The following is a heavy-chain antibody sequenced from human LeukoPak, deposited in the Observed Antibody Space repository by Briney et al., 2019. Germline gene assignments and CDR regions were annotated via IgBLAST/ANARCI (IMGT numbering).Heavy chain of an antibody. Sequence: GGSLRLSCAASGFTVSSNYMSWVRQAPGKGLEWVSVIYSGGSTYYADSVKGRFTISRDNSKNTLYLQMNSLRAEDTAVYYCARSPLAYGDYVGGFDRWGQGTLVTVSS. D-gene: IGHD4-17*01. CDR1: GFTVSSNY. CDR2: IYSGGST. V-gene: IGHV3-66*01. CDR3: ARSPLAYGDYVGGFDR. J-gene: IGHJ5*02.